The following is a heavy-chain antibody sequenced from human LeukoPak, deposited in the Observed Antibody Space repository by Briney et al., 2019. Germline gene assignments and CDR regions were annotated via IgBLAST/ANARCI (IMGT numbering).Heavy chain of an antibody. CDR1: GGSISTYY. D-gene: IGHD6-13*01. CDR2: IYKSGSS. V-gene: IGHV4-4*07. CDR3: ATVQPSSNWYPQYFVH. Sequence: SETLSLTCSVSGGSISTYYWSWIRQSAGKGLEWIGRIYKSGSSNYNPSLKSRVSMSVDSSKNHFSLRLTSVTAADTAVYYCATVQPSSNWYPQYFVHWGQGTLGTVSS. J-gene: IGHJ1*01.